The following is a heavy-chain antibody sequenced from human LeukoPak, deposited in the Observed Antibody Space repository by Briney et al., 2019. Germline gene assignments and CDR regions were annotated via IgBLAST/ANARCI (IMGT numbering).Heavy chain of an antibody. D-gene: IGHD3-22*01. CDR1: GFTFSSYG. CDR2: ISFDGSNK. CDR3: AKVREPYYYDSSGFYTYFDY. V-gene: IGHV3-30*18. Sequence: GRSLRLSCAASGFTFSSYGMHWVRQAPGRGLEWVAVISFDGSNKYYADSVKGRFTISRDNSKNTLYLQMNSLRAEDTAVYYCAKVREPYYYDSSGFYTYFDYWGQGTLVTVSS. J-gene: IGHJ4*02.